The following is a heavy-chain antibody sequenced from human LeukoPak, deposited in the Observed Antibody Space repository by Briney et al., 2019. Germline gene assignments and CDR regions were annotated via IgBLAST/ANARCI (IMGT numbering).Heavy chain of an antibody. V-gene: IGHV4-59*12. D-gene: IGHD3-10*01. CDR1: GDSISNYC. CDR3: TKSDGYGLIRI. Sequence: SETLSLTCAVSGDSISNYCWSWSRQPPGKGLEWIGCIYYSGTTYYKPSLKTRVTISLDTSTNQFSLKVISMTAADTAAYYCTKSDGYGLIRICGRGKMVTVSS. CDR2: IYYSGTT. J-gene: IGHJ3*02.